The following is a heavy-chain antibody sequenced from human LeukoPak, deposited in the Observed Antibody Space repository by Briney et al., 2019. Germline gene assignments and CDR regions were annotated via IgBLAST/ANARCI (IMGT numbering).Heavy chain of an antibody. Sequence: GRSLRLSCAASGFTFSRYAMHWVRQAPGKGLEYVSGINDNGGRTHYGGSVKGRFSISRDNSKNTLHLQMSTLRAEDTALYYCVKDVGGSYAFDYWGQGILVTVAS. CDR2: INDNGGRT. V-gene: IGHV3-64D*09. D-gene: IGHD1-26*01. CDR3: VKDVGGSYAFDY. J-gene: IGHJ4*02. CDR1: GFTFSRYA.